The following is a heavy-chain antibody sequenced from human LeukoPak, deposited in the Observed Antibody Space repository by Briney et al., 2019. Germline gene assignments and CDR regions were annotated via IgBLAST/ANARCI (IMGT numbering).Heavy chain of an antibody. V-gene: IGHV3-7*01. D-gene: IGHD6-19*01. CDR2: IKQDGSEK. CDR1: GFTSGTYW. J-gene: IGHJ4*02. Sequence: TGGSLRLSCAASGFTSGTYWMSWVRQAPGEGLEWVANIKQDGSEKYYVDSVRGRFTISRDNAKNSLYLQMNSLRAEDTAVYYCARDQGSSGWYEFDYWGQGTLVTVSS. CDR3: ARDQGSSGWYEFDY.